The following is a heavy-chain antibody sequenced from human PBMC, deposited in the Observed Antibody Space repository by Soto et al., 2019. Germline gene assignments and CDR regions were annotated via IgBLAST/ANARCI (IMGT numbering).Heavy chain of an antibody. Sequence: EVQLVESGGDLDQPGGSLRLSCAASGFIFSNFWMSWVRQAPGKGLEWVANIKEDGSEKYHVDSVKGRFTISRDNAKNLMYLQMDSLRAEDTAVYKCVRGGSHSFDYCGQGTLVTVSS. CDR1: GFIFSNFW. CDR3: VRGGSHSFDY. J-gene: IGHJ4*02. D-gene: IGHD1-26*01. V-gene: IGHV3-7*05. CDR2: IKEDGSEK.